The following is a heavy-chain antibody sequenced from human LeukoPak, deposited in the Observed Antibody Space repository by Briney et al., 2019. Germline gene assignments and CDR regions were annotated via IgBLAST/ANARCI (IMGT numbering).Heavy chain of an antibody. CDR1: GGSISSGDYY. J-gene: IGHJ1*01. D-gene: IGHD2-2*01. CDR2: IYYSGSP. V-gene: IGHV4-30-4*01. CDR3: ARGPHCSSTSCYSEYFHH. Sequence: PSETLSLTCTVSGGSISSGDYYWGWIRQSPGKGLDWIGYIYYSGSPYYNPSLKSRVTISVDTSRNQFSLKLSSVTAADTAVYYCARGPHCSSTSCYSEYFHHWGQGTLVTVSS.